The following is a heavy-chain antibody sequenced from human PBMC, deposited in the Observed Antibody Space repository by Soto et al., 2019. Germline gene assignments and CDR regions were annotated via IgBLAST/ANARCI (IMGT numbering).Heavy chain of an antibody. V-gene: IGHV3-23*01. CDR1: GFTFSSYA. D-gene: IGHD6-6*01. CDR3: AKDHRTRFEYSSSSFDY. CDR2: ISGSGGST. J-gene: IGHJ4*02. Sequence: GGSLRLSCAASGFTFSSYAMSWVRQAPGKGLEWVSAISGSGGSTYYADSVKGRFTISRDNSKNTLYLQMNSLRAEDTAVYYCAKDHRTRFEYSSSSFDYWGQGTLVTVSS.